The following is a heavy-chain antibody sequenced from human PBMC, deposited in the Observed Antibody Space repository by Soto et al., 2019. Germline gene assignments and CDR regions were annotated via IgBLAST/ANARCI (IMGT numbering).Heavy chain of an antibody. J-gene: IGHJ4*02. Sequence: SETLSLTCIVSGGSISSKTHYWGWIRQPPGKGLEWIGNIFYSGSTNYKPSLKSRVNISVDTSKNQFSLKVSSATAADTAVYYCARHSNRNYGLYYFDYWGLGALVTVSS. CDR1: GGSISSKTHY. CDR2: IFYSGST. D-gene: IGHD4-4*01. CDR3: ARHSNRNYGLYYFDY. V-gene: IGHV4-39*01.